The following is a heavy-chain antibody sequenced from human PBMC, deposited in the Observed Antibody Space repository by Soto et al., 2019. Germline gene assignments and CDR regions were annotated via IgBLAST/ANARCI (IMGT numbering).Heavy chain of an antibody. J-gene: IGHJ3*02. Sequence: GGSLRLSCAASGFAFSNFGMHWVRQAPGKGLAWVAAVSYDGNIKYYADSVKGRFTISRDNSKNTLFLQMNSLRAEDTAVYYCVAPFYDILTGYYDDAFDIWGQGTMVTVSS. D-gene: IGHD3-9*01. CDR3: VAPFYDILTGYYDDAFDI. CDR2: VSYDGNIK. CDR1: GFAFSNFG. V-gene: IGHV3-30*03.